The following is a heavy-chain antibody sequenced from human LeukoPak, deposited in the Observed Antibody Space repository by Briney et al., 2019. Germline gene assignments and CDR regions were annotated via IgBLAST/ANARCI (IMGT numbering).Heavy chain of an antibody. CDR1: GYTFIGYY. CDR3: ARMEAVAALGPPPRIDY. Sequence: ASVKVSCKASGYTFIGYYIHWVRQAPGQGLEWMGWSNPNSGGTNYAQKFQGRVTMTRDTSISTAYMELSRLRSDDTAVYYCARMEAVAALGPPPRIDYWGQGTLVTVSS. CDR2: SNPNSGGT. V-gene: IGHV1-2*02. J-gene: IGHJ4*02. D-gene: IGHD6-19*01.